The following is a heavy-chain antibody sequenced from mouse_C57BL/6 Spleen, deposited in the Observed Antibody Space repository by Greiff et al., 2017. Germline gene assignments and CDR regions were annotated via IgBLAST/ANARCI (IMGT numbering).Heavy chain of an antibody. Sequence: LEESGPELVKPGASVKISCKASGYAFSSSWMNWVKQRPGKGLEWIGRIYPGDGDTNYNGKFKGKATLTADKSSSTAYRQLSRQASEDSSVSLCARGNGYLDYWGQGTTLTVSS. CDR3: ARGNGYLDY. J-gene: IGHJ2*01. CDR1: GYAFSSSW. D-gene: IGHD2-2*01. V-gene: IGHV1-82*01. CDR2: IYPGDGDT.